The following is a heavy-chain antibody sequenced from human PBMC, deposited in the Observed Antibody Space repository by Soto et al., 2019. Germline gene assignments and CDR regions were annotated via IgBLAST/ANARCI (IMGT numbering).Heavy chain of an antibody. V-gene: IGHV1-18*01. J-gene: IGHJ4*02. Sequence: QVQLVQSGAEVKKPGASVKVSCKASGYTFTSYLITWVRQAPGQGLEWMGWISAYNGNTIYAQNLQGRVTLTTVTSTNTAYVELRSLRSDDTAVYYCARRGYSHDLDYWGQGTLVSVSS. CDR2: ISAYNGNT. D-gene: IGHD5-18*01. CDR3: ARRGYSHDLDY. CDR1: GYTFTSYL.